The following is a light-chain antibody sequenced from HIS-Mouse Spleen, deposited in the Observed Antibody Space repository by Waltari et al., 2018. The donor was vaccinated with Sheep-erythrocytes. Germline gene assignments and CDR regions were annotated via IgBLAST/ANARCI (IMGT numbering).Light chain of an antibody. CDR1: KLGDQY. Sequence: SYELTQPPSVSVSPGQTASITCSGDKLGDQYACWYQQKPGQSPVLVIYLDSKRPSGIPERFSGSNSGNTATLTISGTQAMDEADYYCQAWDSSTAVFGGGTKLTVL. V-gene: IGLV3-1*01. CDR2: LDS. CDR3: QAWDSSTAV. J-gene: IGLJ2*01.